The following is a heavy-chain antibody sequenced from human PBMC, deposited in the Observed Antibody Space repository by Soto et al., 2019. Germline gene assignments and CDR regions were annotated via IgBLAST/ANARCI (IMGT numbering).Heavy chain of an antibody. CDR3: AGGSDAYKSGY. CDR2: LYYSGRT. J-gene: IGHJ4*01. CDR1: GCSISSGDHY. D-gene: IGHD1-1*01. V-gene: IGHV4-31*03. Sequence: TLSLTCTVSGCSISSGDHYWNSICQYPGVGLEWIGYLYYSGRTYYNPSLNSRVAISADMSNNQFSLQLSSVTAADSAMYYCAGGSDAYKSGYWGHGTLVTVS.